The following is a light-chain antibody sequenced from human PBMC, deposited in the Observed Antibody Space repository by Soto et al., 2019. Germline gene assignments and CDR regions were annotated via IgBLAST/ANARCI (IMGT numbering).Light chain of an antibody. V-gene: IGLV1-51*01. CDR2: ANT. CDR1: NSNIGDNY. J-gene: IGLJ2*01. Sequence: QSVLTQPPSVSAATRQKVTISCSGSNSNIGDNYVSWYQQFPGAAPKLLIYANTERPSGIPDRFSGSKSGTSATLGITGLQTGDEAIYYCGTWDSSLSGVVFGGGTKLTVL. CDR3: GTWDSSLSGVV.